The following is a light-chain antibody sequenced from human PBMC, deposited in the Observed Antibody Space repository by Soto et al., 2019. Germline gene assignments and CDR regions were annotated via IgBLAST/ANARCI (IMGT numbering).Light chain of an antibody. CDR3: NSYAGWIYV. V-gene: IGLV2-8*01. J-gene: IGLJ1*01. Sequence: QSALTQPPSASGSPGQSVTISCTGTSSDVGGYNYVSWYQPHPGKAPKLMIFEVNKRPSGVPDRFSGSTFGNTASLTVSGLQAEDEADYYCNSYAGWIYVFGTGTKLTVL. CDR2: EVN. CDR1: SSDVGGYNY.